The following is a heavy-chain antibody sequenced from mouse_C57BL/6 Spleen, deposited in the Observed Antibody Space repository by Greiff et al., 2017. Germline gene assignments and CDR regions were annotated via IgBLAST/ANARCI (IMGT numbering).Heavy chain of an antibody. D-gene: IGHD2-2*01. CDR3: ARSGLRRDYFDY. V-gene: IGHV1-80*01. CDR1: GYAFSSYW. CDR2: IYPGDGDT. Sequence: QVQLQQSGAELVKPGASVKISCKASGYAFSSYWMNWVKQRPGKGLEWIGQIYPGDGDTNYNGKFKGKATLTADKSSSTAYMQLSSLTSEDSAVYFCARSGLRRDYFDYWGQGTTLTVSS. J-gene: IGHJ2*01.